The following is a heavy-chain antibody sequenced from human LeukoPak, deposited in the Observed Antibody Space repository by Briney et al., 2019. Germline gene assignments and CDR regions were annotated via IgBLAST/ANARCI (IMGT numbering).Heavy chain of an antibody. V-gene: IGHV4-59*12. CDR1: GGSISSYY. J-gene: IGHJ6*02. CDR3: ARRGSLSYYGSGSYYNLAYYYYGMDV. D-gene: IGHD3-10*01. CDR2: IYYSGST. Sequence: SETLSLTCTVSGGSISSYYWSWIRQPPGKGLEWLGHIYYSGSTKYNPSLKSRVTISVDTSKNQFSLKLSSVTAADTAVYYCARRGSLSYYGSGSYYNLAYYYYGMDVWGQGTTVTVSS.